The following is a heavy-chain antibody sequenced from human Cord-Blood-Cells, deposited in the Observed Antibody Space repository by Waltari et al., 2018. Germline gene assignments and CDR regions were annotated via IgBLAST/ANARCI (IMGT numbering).Heavy chain of an antibody. V-gene: IGHV3-13*01. D-gene: IGHD6-13*01. J-gene: IGHJ4*02. CDR3: ARAGIAAAGIDY. CDR1: GLTFRSYD. Sequence: EVQLVESGGGLVQPGGSLRLSCAASGLTFRSYDMPWVRQATGKGLEWVSAIGTAGDTYYPGSVKGRFTISRENAKNSLYLQMNSLRAGDTAVYYCARAGIAAAGIDYWGQGTLVTVSS. CDR2: IGTAGDT.